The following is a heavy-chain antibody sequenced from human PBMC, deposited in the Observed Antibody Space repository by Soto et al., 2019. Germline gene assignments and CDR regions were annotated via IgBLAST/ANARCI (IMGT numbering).Heavy chain of an antibody. Sequence: ASVKVSCKASGYTFTGYYMHWVRQAPGQGLEWMGWINPNSGGTNYAQKFQGRVTMTRDTSISTAYMELSRLRSDDTAVYYCARVSKQQRARLLLNWFGPWGQGTLVTVSS. CDR3: ARVSKQQRARLLLNWFGP. CDR1: GYTFTGYY. V-gene: IGHV1-2*02. CDR2: INPNSGGT. D-gene: IGHD6-13*01. J-gene: IGHJ5*02.